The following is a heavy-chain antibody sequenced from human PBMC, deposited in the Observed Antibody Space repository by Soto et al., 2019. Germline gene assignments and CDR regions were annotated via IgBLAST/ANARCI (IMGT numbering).Heavy chain of an antibody. CDR3: ARGANDYGDYYYFDS. J-gene: IGHJ4*02. CDR2: ISTYKGNT. CDR1: GYTFTIYG. D-gene: IGHD4-17*01. V-gene: IGHV1-18*01. Sequence: QVQLVQSGAEVKKPGASVKVSCKASGYTFTIYGISWVRQAPGQGLEWMGWISTYKGNTIYARKLQGRVTMTTDTSTSTAYMELRSLRSDDTAVYYCARGANDYGDYYYFDSWGQGTLVTFSS.